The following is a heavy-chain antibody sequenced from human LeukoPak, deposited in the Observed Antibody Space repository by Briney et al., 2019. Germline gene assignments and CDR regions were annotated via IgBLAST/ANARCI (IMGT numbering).Heavy chain of an antibody. CDR2: ISAYNGNT. V-gene: IGHV1-18*01. CDR1: GYTFTSYG. D-gene: IGHD1/OR15-1a*01. CDR3: ATKGPYYYYMDV. J-gene: IGHJ6*03. Sequence: ASVKVSCKASGYTFTSYGISWVRQAPGQGLEWMGWISAYNGNTNYAQKLQGRVTMTTDTSTSTAYMELSSLRSEDTAVYYCATKGPYYYYMDVWGKGTTVTVSS.